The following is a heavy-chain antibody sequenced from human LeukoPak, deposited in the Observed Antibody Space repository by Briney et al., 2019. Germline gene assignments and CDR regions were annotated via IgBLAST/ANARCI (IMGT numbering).Heavy chain of an antibody. V-gene: IGHV1-69*13. CDR2: IIPIFGTT. Sequence: SVKVSCKASGDTFSRYGISWVRQAPGQGLEWMGGIIPIFGTTNYAQKFQGRVTITADESTSTAYMELSSLRSEDTAVYYCATTYSYDSSGYYPWGQGTLVTVSS. D-gene: IGHD3-22*01. CDR3: ATTYSYDSSGYYP. CDR1: GDTFSRYG. J-gene: IGHJ5*02.